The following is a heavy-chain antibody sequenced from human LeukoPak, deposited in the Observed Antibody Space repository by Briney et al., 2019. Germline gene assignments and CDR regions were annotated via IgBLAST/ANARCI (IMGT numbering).Heavy chain of an antibody. D-gene: IGHD5-24*01. J-gene: IGHJ4*02. CDR1: GYSFTSYW. CDR3: ARWLQRTNFDN. Sequence: GESLKISCKGSGYSFTSYWIGWVRQMPGKGLEWMGIIYPGDSDTRYSPSFQGQVTISADKSISTAYLQWSTLKASDTAIHYRARWLQRTNFDNWGQGALVTVSS. V-gene: IGHV5-51*01. CDR2: IYPGDSDT.